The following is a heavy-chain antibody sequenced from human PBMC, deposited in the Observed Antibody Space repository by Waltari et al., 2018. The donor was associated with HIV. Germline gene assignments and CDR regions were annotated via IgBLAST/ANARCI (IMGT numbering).Heavy chain of an antibody. V-gene: IGHV3-72*01. D-gene: IGHD3-16*01. CDR1: GFAFSDHY. J-gene: IGHJ4*02. CDR2: TRNKANSYTT. CDR3: ARAFVGASDY. Sequence: EVQLEESGVGLVQPGGSLRLSCEASGFAFSDHYMAWVRQAPGKVLEWVGRTRNKANSYTTEYAASVKGRFTISRDDSKNSLYLQMNSLKTEDTAVYYCARAFVGASDYWGQGTLVTVSS.